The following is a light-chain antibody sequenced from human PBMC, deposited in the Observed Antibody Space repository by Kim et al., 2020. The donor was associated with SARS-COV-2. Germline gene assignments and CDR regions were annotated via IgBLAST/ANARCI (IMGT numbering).Light chain of an antibody. V-gene: IGLV2-8*01. CDR1: SSDVGGYNY. Sequence: QSALTQPPSASGSPGQSVTISCTGTSSDVGGYNYVSWYQQHPGKAPKLMIYEVNKRPSGVPDRFSGSKSGNTASLTVSGLQAEDEAEYYCTSYGGVMYVFGSGTKVTVL. CDR3: TSYGGVMYV. J-gene: IGLJ1*01. CDR2: EVN.